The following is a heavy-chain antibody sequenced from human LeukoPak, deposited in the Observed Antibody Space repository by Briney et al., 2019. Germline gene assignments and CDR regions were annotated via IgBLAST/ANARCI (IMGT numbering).Heavy chain of an antibody. J-gene: IGHJ4*02. CDR3: AKDKAAAGTDLRFGFFDS. CDR1: GFTFDDYG. V-gene: IGHV3-20*04. D-gene: IGHD6-13*01. CDR2: INWNGGST. Sequence: PGGSLRLSCAASGFTFDDYGMSWVRQAPGKGLEWVSGINWNGGSTGYADSVKGRFTISSDNAKNSLYLQMSSLRAEDTALYYCAKDKAAAGTDLRFGFFDSWGQGTLVTVSS.